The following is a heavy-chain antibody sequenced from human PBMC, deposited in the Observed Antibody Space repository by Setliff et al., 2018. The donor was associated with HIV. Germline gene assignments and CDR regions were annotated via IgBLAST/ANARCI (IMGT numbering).Heavy chain of an antibody. V-gene: IGHV4-39*07. CDR1: GGSFSSDSYY. J-gene: IGHJ4*02. CDR3: ARDGFWSGYIDY. Sequence: SETLSLTCSVSGGSFSSDSYYWGWIRQFPGKGLEWIGSIYYSGSTYYHPSLNDRATISLDTSKNQFSLKLNSVTAADTAVYYCARDGFWSGYIDYWGQGTLVTVSS. CDR2: IYYSGST. D-gene: IGHD3-3*01.